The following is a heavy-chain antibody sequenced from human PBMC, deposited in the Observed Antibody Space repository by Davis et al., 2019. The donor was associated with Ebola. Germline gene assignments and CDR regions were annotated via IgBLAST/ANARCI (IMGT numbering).Heavy chain of an antibody. D-gene: IGHD1-1*01. CDR2: MNPNSCNT. J-gene: IGHJ6*02. CDR3: ARDLWTEGTVYGMDV. Sequence: ASVKVSCKASGYTFTTYDINWVRQATGQGLEWMGWMNPNSCNTGYAQKFQGRVTMTRNPSISTAYMELSSLRSEDTAVYYCARDLWTEGTVYGMDVWGQGTTVTDSS. V-gene: IGHV1-8*01. CDR1: GYTFTTYD.